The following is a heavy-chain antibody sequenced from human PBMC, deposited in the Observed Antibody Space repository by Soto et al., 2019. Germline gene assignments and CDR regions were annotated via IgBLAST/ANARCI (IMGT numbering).Heavy chain of an antibody. V-gene: IGHV4-39*01. J-gene: IGHJ6*02. D-gene: IGHD1-1*01. Sequence: SETLSLTCTVSGGSISSSSYYWGWIRQPPGKGLEWIGSIYYSGSTYYNPSLKSRVTISVDTSKNQFSLKLSSVTAADTAVYYCARQMATTRDYYYYGMDVWGQGTTVTSP. CDR3: ARQMATTRDYYYYGMDV. CDR1: GGSISSSSYY. CDR2: IYYSGST.